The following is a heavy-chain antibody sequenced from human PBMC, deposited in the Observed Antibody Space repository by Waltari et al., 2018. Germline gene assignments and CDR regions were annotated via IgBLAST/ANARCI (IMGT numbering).Heavy chain of an antibody. CDR2: IYYSGST. CDR3: ARGHNTYYYDSSGYLDY. V-gene: IGHV4-39*07. CDR1: GGSISSSSYY. Sequence: QLQLQESGPGLVKPSETLSLTCTVSGGSISSSSYYWGWIRQPPGKGLEWIGSIYYSGSTYYNPSLKSRVTISVDTSKNQFSLKLSSVTAADTAVYYCARGHNTYYYDSSGYLDYWGQGTLVTVSS. J-gene: IGHJ4*02. D-gene: IGHD3-22*01.